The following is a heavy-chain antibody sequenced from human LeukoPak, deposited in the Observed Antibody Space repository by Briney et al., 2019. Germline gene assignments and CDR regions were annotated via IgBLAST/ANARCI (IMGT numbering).Heavy chain of an antibody. J-gene: IGHJ6*03. V-gene: IGHV3-NL1*01. CDR2: IHKSAIT. CDR1: GFSFSSYG. D-gene: IGHD3-10*01. CDR3: ARSLRVRGVPDYMDV. Sequence: GGSLRLSCAASGFSFSSYGMHWVRQAPGKGLEWVSVIHKSAITYYADIVKGRFTISRDNSKNIVFLQMNSLRAEDTAVYYCARSLRVRGVPDYMDVWGRGTTVTISS.